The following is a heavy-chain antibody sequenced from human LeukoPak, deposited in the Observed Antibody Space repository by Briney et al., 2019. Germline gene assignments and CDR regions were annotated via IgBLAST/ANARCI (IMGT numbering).Heavy chain of an antibody. D-gene: IGHD6-19*01. CDR2: ISGSGGST. V-gene: IGHV3-23*01. CDR3: ARPQQWLALTQFDY. Sequence: GGTLRLSCAVSGFTFSSYGMSWVRQAPGKGLEWVSAISGSGGSTYYADSVKGRFTISRDNAKNSLYLQMNSLRAEDTAVYYCARPQQWLALTQFDYWGQGTLVTVSS. J-gene: IGHJ4*02. CDR1: GFTFSSYG.